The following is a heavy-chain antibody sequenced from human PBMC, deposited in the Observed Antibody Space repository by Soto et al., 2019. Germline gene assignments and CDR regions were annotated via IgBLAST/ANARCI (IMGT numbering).Heavy chain of an antibody. CDR2: IWHDGNNK. Sequence: GGSLRLSCAASGFTFSNYGMHWVRQAPGKGLEWVAIIWHDGNNKYYADSVRGRFIISRDNSKNRLYLQMNSLRAEDTAVYYCPRDLLGAYDPYGMDLWGQGTPVTVSS. CDR1: GFTFSNYG. D-gene: IGHD2-15*01. V-gene: IGHV3-33*01. J-gene: IGHJ6*02. CDR3: PRDLLGAYDPYGMDL.